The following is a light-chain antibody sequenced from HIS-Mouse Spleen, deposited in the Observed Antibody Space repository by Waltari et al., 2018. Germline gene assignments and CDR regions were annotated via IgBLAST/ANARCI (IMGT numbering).Light chain of an antibody. CDR3: CSYAGSSTWV. V-gene: IGLV2-23*01. J-gene: IGLJ3*02. CDR2: EGS. CDR1: SSDVGSYNL. Sequence: QSALTQPASVSGSPGPSITISCTGTSSDVGSYNLVSWYQQHPGKAPKLMIYEGSKRPSGVSNRFSGSKSGITASLTISGLQAEDEADYYCCSYAGSSTWVFGGGTKLTVL.